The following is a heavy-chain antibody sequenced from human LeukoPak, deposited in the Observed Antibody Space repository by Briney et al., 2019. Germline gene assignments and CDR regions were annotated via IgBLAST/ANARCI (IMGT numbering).Heavy chain of an antibody. CDR1: GGSISSGGYY. CDR2: IYYSGST. V-gene: IGHV4-31*03. CDR3: ARADYGDPGYFDY. Sequence: SETLSLTCTVSGGSISSGGYYWSWIRQHPGKGLEWIGYIYYSGSTYYNPSLKSRVTISVDTSKNQFSLRLSSVTAADTAVYYCARADYGDPGYFDYWGQGTLVTVSS. D-gene: IGHD4-17*01. J-gene: IGHJ4*02.